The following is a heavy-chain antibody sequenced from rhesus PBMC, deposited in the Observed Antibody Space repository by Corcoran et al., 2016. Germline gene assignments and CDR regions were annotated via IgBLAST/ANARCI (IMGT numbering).Heavy chain of an antibody. CDR1: GGSISSSNW. J-gene: IGHJ4*01. Sequence: QVQLQESGPAVVKPSETLSLTCAVSGGSISSSNWWSWIRQSPGKGLEWIGYISYSGSTSYNPSLKSRVTISRDTAKNQFSLKLSSVTAADTAVYYCARDGAWTPRDYWGQGVLVTVSS. V-gene: IGHV4-122*02. CDR2: ISYSGST. CDR3: ARDGAWTPRDY. D-gene: IGHD1-44*02.